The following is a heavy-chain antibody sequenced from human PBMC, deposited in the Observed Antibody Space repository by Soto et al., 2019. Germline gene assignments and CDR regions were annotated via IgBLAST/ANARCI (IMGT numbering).Heavy chain of an antibody. V-gene: IGHV4-31*03. J-gene: IGHJ3*02. CDR3: AREARWIQLWKRIPHAFDI. CDR2: IYYSGST. CDR1: GGSISSGGYY. Sequence: QVQLQESGPGLVKPSQTLSLTCTVSGGSISSGGYYWSWIRQHPGKGLEWIGYIYYSGSTYYNPSLKSRDTISVDTSKNQFSLKLSSGTAADTAVYYCAREARWIQLWKRIPHAFDIWGQGTMVTVSS. D-gene: IGHD5-18*01.